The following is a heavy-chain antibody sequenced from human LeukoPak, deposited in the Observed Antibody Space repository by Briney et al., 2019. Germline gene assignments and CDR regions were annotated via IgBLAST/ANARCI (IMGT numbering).Heavy chain of an antibody. V-gene: IGHV3-48*01. J-gene: IGHJ3*02. D-gene: IGHD3-16*01. CDR3: ARDQVGGAFDI. Sequence: GGSLRLSCAASGLTFSSYWMRWPRHAPGKARECISYISSSSSTIYYADSVKGRFTISRDNAKNSLYLQMNSLRAEDTAVYYCARDQVGGAFDIWGQGTMVTVSS. CDR2: ISSSSSTI. CDR1: GLTFSSYW.